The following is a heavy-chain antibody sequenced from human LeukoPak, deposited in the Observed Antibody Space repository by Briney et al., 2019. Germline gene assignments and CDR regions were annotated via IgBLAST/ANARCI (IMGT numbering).Heavy chain of an antibody. CDR3: ARRLIYYYDSSGYYFYDVFDY. CDR1: GGSISSYY. V-gene: IGHV4-59*08. Sequence: SETLSLTCTVSGGSISSYYWSWIRQPPGKGLEWVGYIYYSGSTNYNPSLKSRVTISVDTSKNQFSLKLSSVTAADTAVYYCARRLIYYYDSSGYYFYDVFDYWGQGTLVTVSS. J-gene: IGHJ4*02. CDR2: IYYSGST. D-gene: IGHD3-22*01.